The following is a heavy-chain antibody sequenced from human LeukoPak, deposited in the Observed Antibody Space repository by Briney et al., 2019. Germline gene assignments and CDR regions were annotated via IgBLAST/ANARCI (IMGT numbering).Heavy chain of an antibody. CDR3: AKDRIVVAPTGIFDY. V-gene: IGHV3-33*06. D-gene: IGHD1-26*01. J-gene: IGHJ4*02. Sequence: PGASLRLSYAASGFTFSSYGMRWVRQAPGKGLEWVAVIGYDGSNKYYAGSVKGRFTISRDNSNNTLYLQMNSRRAEDSAVYYCAKDRIVVAPTGIFDYWGQGTLVTVSS. CDR2: IGYDGSNK. CDR1: GFTFSSYG.